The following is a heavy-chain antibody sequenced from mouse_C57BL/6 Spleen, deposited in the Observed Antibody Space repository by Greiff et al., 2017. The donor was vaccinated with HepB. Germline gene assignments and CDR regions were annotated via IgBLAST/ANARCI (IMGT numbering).Heavy chain of an antibody. Sequence: VKLVESGAELVKPGASVKLSCKASGYTFTEYTIHWVKQRSGQGLEWIGWFYPGSGSIKYNEKFKDKATLTADKSSSTVYMELSRLTSEDSAVYFCARHERTGGSSPLYAMDYWGQGTSVTVSS. CDR2: FYPGSGSI. CDR1: GYTFTEYT. CDR3: ARHERTGGSSPLYAMDY. D-gene: IGHD1-1*01. V-gene: IGHV1-62-2*01. J-gene: IGHJ4*01.